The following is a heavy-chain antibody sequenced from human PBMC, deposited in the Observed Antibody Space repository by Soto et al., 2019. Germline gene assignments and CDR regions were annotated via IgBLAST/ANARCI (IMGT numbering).Heavy chain of an antibody. CDR2: IIPIFGTA. D-gene: IGHD3-22*01. V-gene: IGHV1-69*13. CDR3: ARAGSGCGYYLAGAEYFQY. J-gene: IGHJ1*01. Sequence: ASVTVSCKESGGTFISYAISWVRQAPGQGLEGMGGIIPIFGTANYAQKFQGRVTITADESTSTAYMELSSLRSEDTAVYYCARAGSGCGYYLAGAEYFQYWGQGTLVTVSS. CDR1: GGTFISYA.